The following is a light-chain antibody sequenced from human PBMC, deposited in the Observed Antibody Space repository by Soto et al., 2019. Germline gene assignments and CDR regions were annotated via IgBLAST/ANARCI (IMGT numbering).Light chain of an antibody. V-gene: IGKV3-20*01. CDR3: QQYGTSPLT. CDR1: QDVSSNY. J-gene: IGKJ4*01. CDR2: GAS. Sequence: EIVLTQSPGILSLSPGEGATLSCRASQDVSSNYLAWYQQKPGLAPRLLIYGASNRAPVVPDRFSGSGSGTDFTLTISRLEPEDFAVYYCQQYGTSPLTFGGGTKVDIK.